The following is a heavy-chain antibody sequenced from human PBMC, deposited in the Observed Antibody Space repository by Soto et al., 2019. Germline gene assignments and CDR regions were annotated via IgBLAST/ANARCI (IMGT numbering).Heavy chain of an antibody. V-gene: IGHV3-23*01. CDR2: ISGTGRVT. CDR3: AKDVHYDIVTGIEYFDH. CDR1: GFTFSSYA. D-gene: IGHD3-9*01. J-gene: IGHJ1*01. Sequence: EVQLLESGGGLVQPGGSLKISCAVSGFTFSSYAMSWFRQAPGKGLEWVSGISGTGRVTNYAESVKGRFTISRDNPKNTLYLEMKSLRVEDTAVYYCAKDVHYDIVTGIEYFDHWGQGTLVTVSS.